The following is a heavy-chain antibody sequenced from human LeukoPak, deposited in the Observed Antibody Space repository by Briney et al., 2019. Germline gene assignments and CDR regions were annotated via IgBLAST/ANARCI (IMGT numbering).Heavy chain of an antibody. CDR2: IRGSGDSS. D-gene: IGHD6-19*01. CDR3: ANRRWLVSSFDY. Sequence: GGSLRLSCAASGFTFSSYDMSWVRQAPGKGLEWVSAIRGSGDSSYYADSVKGRFTISRDNSKNTLYLQMNSLRAEDTAVYYCANRRWLVSSFDYWGQGTLVAVSS. J-gene: IGHJ4*02. CDR1: GFTFSSYD. V-gene: IGHV3-23*01.